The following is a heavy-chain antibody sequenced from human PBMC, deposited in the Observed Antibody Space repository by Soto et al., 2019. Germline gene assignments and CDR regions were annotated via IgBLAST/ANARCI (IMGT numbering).Heavy chain of an antibody. Sequence: QVQMAQSGGEVKKLGASLKVSCKAFGYTFTNYGISWVRQAPGQGLEWMGWISPYNGHTNSAQKFQDRMSMTTDTSTATAYMELRSLRTDDTAVYYCARDHPFIVATMSIDFWGQGTLVSVPS. J-gene: IGHJ4*02. D-gene: IGHD5-12*01. CDR3: ARDHPFIVATMSIDF. CDR1: GYTFTNYG. CDR2: ISPYNGHT. V-gene: IGHV1-18*01.